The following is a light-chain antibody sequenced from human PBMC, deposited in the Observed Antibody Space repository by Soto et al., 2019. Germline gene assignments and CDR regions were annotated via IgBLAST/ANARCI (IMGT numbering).Light chain of an antibody. CDR2: DVS. J-gene: IGLJ1*01. CDR1: SSDVGGYNY. Sequence: QSALTQPASVSGSPGQSITVSCTGTSSDVGGYNYVSWYQQHPGKAPKVMIYDVSKRPSGVSNRFSGSKSGNTASLTIAGLQAEDEAAYYCNSYTSSSTLPYVFGTGTKVTVL. CDR3: NSYTSSSTLPYV. V-gene: IGLV2-14*03.